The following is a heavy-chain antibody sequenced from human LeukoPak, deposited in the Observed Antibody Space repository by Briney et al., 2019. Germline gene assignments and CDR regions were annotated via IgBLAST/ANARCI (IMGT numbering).Heavy chain of an antibody. CDR1: GGTFSSYA. V-gene: IGHV1-69*06. J-gene: IGHJ6*03. CDR3: AITAGGRFSYYYYYMDV. CDR2: IIPIFGTA. D-gene: IGHD3-16*01. Sequence: SVKVSCKASGGTFSSYAISWVRQAPGQGLEWMGGIIPIFGTANYAQKFQGRVTITADKSTSTAYMELSSLRSEDTAVYYCAITAGGRFSYYYYYMDVWGKGTTVTVSS.